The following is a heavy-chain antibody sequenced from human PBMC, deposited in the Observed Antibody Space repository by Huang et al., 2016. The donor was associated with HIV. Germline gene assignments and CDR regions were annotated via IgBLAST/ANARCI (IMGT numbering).Heavy chain of an antibody. Sequence: QLLLQESGPGLVKPSEALALTCAVSGGSIRSSDYHWGWIRQPPGKGLEWIGSIYYKGSTHYSPSLNSRVTRAVDTSKNLLFLNLTSMTAADSAVYYCARHREGPVAYYSGWGSHLNYMDVWGRGRTVVVSS. CDR1: GGSIRSSDYH. CDR2: IYYKGST. D-gene: IGHD3-10*01. J-gene: IGHJ6*03. CDR3: ARHREGPVAYYSGWGSHLNYMDV. V-gene: IGHV4-39*01.